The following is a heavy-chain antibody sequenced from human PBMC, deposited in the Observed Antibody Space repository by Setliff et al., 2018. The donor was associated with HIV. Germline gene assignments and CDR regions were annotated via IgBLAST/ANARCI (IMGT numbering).Heavy chain of an antibody. CDR3: VRDGGSTSWNFLYYYGMDV. CDR2: IRSSSSTI. Sequence: PGGSLRLSCAASGFTFSSYSMNWVRQAPGKGLEWVSYIRSSSSTIYYVDSVKGRFTISRDNAKNSLYLQMNSLRAEDTAVYYCVRDGGSTSWNFLYYYGMDVWGQGTTVTVSS. V-gene: IGHV3-48*04. D-gene: IGHD2-2*01. J-gene: IGHJ6*02. CDR1: GFTFSSYS.